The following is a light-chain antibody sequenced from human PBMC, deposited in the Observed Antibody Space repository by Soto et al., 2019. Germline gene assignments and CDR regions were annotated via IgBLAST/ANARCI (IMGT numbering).Light chain of an antibody. CDR3: QQYGSSGT. CDR1: QRISSN. CDR2: GAS. J-gene: IGKJ1*01. Sequence: EIVMTQSPAALSVSPGERATLSCRASQRISSNLAWYQQKPGQAPRLLIHGASTRATGFPARFSGSGSGTDFTLTISSLQSEDFAVYYCQQYGSSGTFGQGTKVDIK. V-gene: IGKV3-15*01.